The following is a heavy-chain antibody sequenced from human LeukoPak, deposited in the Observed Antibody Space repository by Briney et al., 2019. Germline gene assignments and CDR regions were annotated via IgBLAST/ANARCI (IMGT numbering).Heavy chain of an antibody. CDR3: AREEVSGPDAFDI. V-gene: IGHV4-59*01. D-gene: IGHD6-19*01. J-gene: IGHJ3*02. Sequence: SETLSLTCTVSGGSISSYYWSWIRQPPGKGLEWIGYIYYSGSTNYNPSLKSRVTISVATSKNQFSLKLSSVTAADTAVYYCAREEVSGPDAFDIWGQGTMVTVSS. CDR1: GGSISSYY. CDR2: IYYSGST.